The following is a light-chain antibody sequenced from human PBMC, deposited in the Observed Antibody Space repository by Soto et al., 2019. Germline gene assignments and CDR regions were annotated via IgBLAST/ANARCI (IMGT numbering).Light chain of an antibody. J-gene: IGKJ3*01. V-gene: IGKV3-15*01. Sequence: EIVVTQSPGILSVSPGDRATLSCRASQSVGRNLAWYQQKRGQAPTLLIYAASTRATGIPARFTGSGSGTDFTLTISSLQSEDFAVYYCQEYSKWPLSTFGPGTRVDIK. CDR2: AAS. CDR1: QSVGRN. CDR3: QEYSKWPLST.